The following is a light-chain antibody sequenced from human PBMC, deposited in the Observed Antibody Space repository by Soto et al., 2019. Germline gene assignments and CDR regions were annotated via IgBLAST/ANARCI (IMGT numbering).Light chain of an antibody. Sequence: EIVLTQSPATLSLSPGERATLSCRASQSISRYLGWFQQKPGQAPRLLIYDASNRATGIPARFSGSGSGTDYTLTISSLEPEDFAVYYYQQRSNWPLTFGGGTKVEIK. CDR2: DAS. CDR3: QQRSNWPLT. CDR1: QSISRY. J-gene: IGKJ4*01. V-gene: IGKV3-11*01.